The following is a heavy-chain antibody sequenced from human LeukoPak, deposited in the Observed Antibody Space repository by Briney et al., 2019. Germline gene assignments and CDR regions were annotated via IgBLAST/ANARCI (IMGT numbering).Heavy chain of an antibody. Sequence: ASVKVSCKASGYTFTGYHIHWVRQAPGKGLEWMGGFDPEDGETIYAQKFQGRVTMTEDTSTDTAYMELSSLRSEDTAVYYCATSSITMIVVPHYQYYFDYWGQGTLVTVSS. CDR2: FDPEDGET. J-gene: IGHJ4*02. CDR3: ATSSITMIVVPHYQYYFDY. CDR1: GYTFTGYH. V-gene: IGHV1-24*01. D-gene: IGHD3-22*01.